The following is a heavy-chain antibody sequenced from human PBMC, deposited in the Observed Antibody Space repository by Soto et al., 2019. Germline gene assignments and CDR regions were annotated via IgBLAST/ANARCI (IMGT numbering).Heavy chain of an antibody. CDR2: IYHSGST. D-gene: IGHD1-1*01. CDR1: GDSISSGGYS. CDR3: ARDTTPSL. J-gene: IGHJ4*02. V-gene: IGHV4-30-2*01. Sequence: SETLSLTCVVSGDSISSGGYSWSWIRQPPGKGLEWIGYIYHSGSTYYNPSLKSRVTISVERSKNQFSLKLSSVTAADTAMYYCARDTTPSLWGQGTLVTVSS.